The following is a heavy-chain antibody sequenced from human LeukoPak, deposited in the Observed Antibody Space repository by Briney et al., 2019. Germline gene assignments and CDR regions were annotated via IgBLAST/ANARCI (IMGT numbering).Heavy chain of an antibody. CDR2: INANNGDT. V-gene: IGHV1-2*04. D-gene: IGHD4-17*01. Sequence: ASVKVSCKASGGTFTGYYIHWVRQAPGQGLEWMGRINANNGDTNFAQKFRDWVTMTRDTSLSTAFMELYRLRSDDTAVYYCARDGATVATPFFDYWGQGTLVTVSS. J-gene: IGHJ4*02. CDR3: ARDGATVATPFFDY. CDR1: GGTFTGYY.